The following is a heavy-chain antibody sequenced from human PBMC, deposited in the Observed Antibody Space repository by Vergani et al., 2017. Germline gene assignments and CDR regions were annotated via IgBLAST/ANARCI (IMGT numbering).Heavy chain of an antibody. V-gene: IGHV3-30-3*01. Sequence: QVQLVESGGGVVQPGRSLRLSCAASGFTFSSYAMHWVRQAPGKGLEWVAVISYDGSNKYYADSVKGRFTISRDNSKNTLYLQMNSLRAEDTAVYYCARHSSGDIVVVTAILYYFDYWGQGTLVTVSS. D-gene: IGHD2-21*02. J-gene: IGHJ4*02. CDR1: GFTFSSYA. CDR2: ISYDGSNK. CDR3: ARHSSGDIVVVTAILYYFDY.